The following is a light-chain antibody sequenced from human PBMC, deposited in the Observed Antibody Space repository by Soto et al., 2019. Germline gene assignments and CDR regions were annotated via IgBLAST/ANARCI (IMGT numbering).Light chain of an antibody. CDR2: AAS. CDR1: QNINSW. V-gene: IGKV1-5*01. Sequence: DIQMTQSPSTLSASVGDSVTITCRASQNINSWLAWYQQKPGKAPKLLIYAASSLESGVPSRFSGSRSGTEFTLTISSLQPDDFATYYCQQYDANPWTFGQGTKVEIK. CDR3: QQYDANPWT. J-gene: IGKJ1*01.